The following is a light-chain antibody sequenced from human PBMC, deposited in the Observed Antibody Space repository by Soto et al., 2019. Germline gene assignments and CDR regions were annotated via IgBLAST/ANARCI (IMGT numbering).Light chain of an antibody. CDR3: QPRYSTPPIT. Sequence: IPLYQSPAFLSASVGDRVTITCRASQGIRSYLAWYQQKQGRAPKLLMYIASTLQTGVPSRFCSSGSWTDFTLTISSLQPEDFATYYCQPRYSTPPITSGHGTLLEI. J-gene: IGKJ5*01. CDR2: IAS. V-gene: IGKV1-9*01. CDR1: QGIRSY.